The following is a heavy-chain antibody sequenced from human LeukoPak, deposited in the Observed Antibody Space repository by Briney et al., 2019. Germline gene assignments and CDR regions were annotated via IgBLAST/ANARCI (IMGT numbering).Heavy chain of an antibody. J-gene: IGHJ4*02. CDR3: ARTYSDFWSGSYFDN. V-gene: IGHV3-74*01. CDR1: GFTFSTYR. D-gene: IGHD3-3*01. Sequence: PGGSLRLSCAASGFTFSTYRMHWVRQAPGKGLVWVSRINSDGSTITYADYVKGRFTISRDNAKNTLDLQMNSLRAEDTAVYFCARTYSDFWSGSYFDNWGQGTLVTVSS. CDR2: INSDGSTI.